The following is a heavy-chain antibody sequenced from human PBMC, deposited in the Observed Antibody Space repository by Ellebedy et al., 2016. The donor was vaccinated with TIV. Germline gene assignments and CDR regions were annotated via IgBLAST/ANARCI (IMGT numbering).Heavy chain of an antibody. Sequence: SVKVSCXASGGTFSSYAISWVRQAPGQGLEWMGGIIPIFGTANYAQKFQGRVTITADESTSTAYMELSSLRSEDTAVYYCARRDSSGYLYYFDYWGQGTLVTVSS. J-gene: IGHJ4*02. V-gene: IGHV1-69*13. CDR1: GGTFSSYA. CDR2: IIPIFGTA. CDR3: ARRDSSGYLYYFDY. D-gene: IGHD3-22*01.